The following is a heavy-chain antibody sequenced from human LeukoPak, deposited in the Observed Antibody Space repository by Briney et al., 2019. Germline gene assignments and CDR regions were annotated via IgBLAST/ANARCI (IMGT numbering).Heavy chain of an antibody. J-gene: IGHJ4*02. V-gene: IGHV3-48*03. CDR1: GFTFSSYE. CDR2: ISSSGSTI. D-gene: IGHD2-15*01. CDR3: ATVYCSGGNCYSAFQH. Sequence: PGGSLRLSCAASGFTFSSYEMNWVRQAPGKGLEWVSYISSSGSTIYYADSVKGRFTISRDNAKKSLFLQMNSLGAEDTAVYYCATVYCSGGNCYSAFQHWGPGTLVTVSS.